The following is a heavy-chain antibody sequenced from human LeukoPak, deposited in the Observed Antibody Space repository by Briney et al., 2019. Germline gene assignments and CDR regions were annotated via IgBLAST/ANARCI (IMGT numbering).Heavy chain of an antibody. CDR1: AFTFTGYY. Sequence: ASVKVSCKTSAFTFTGYYMHWVRQAPGQGLEWMGWINPNSGGTNYAQKFQGRVTMTRDTSISTAYMELSRLRSDDTAVYYCARDQDSSSIDYWGQGTLVTVSS. J-gene: IGHJ4*02. CDR2: INPNSGGT. CDR3: ARDQDSSSIDY. D-gene: IGHD6-13*01. V-gene: IGHV1-2*02.